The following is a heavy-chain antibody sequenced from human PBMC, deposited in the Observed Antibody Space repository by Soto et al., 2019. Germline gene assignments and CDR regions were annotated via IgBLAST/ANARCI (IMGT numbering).Heavy chain of an antibody. Sequence: GGSLRLSCAASGFTFSSYSMNWVRQAPGKGLEWVSSISSSSSYIYYADSVKGRFTISRDNAKNSLYLQMNSLRAEDTAVYYCARGVLDYSNYFDYWGQGTLVTVSS. CDR3: ARGVLDYSNYFDY. D-gene: IGHD4-4*01. J-gene: IGHJ4*02. CDR2: ISSSSSYI. V-gene: IGHV3-21*01. CDR1: GFTFSSYS.